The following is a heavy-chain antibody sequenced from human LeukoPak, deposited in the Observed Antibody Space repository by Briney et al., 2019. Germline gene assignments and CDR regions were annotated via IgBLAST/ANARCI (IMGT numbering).Heavy chain of an antibody. J-gene: IGHJ5*02. D-gene: IGHD4-17*01. V-gene: IGHV1-18*01. CDR2: ISAYNGNT. CDR1: GYIFSSYG. Sequence: GASVNVSCKASGYIFSSYGISWVRQAPGQGLEWMGWISAYNGNTNYAQKLQGRVTMTTDTSTSTAYMELRSLRSDDTAVYYCSRDPQVYGDFDNWFDPWGQGTLVTVSS. CDR3: SRDPQVYGDFDNWFDP.